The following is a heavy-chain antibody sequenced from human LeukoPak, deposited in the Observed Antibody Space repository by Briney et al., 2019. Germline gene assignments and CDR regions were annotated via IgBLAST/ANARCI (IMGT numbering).Heavy chain of an antibody. CDR3: ARHLSYYYDSSGYLPACDY. CDR1: GFTFSSYA. V-gene: IGHV4-39*01. J-gene: IGHJ4*02. CDR2: IYYSGST. D-gene: IGHD3-22*01. Sequence: GSLRLSCAASGFTFSSYAMSWVRQPPGKGLEWIGSIYYSGSTYYNPSLKSRVTISVDTSKNQFSLKLSSVTAADTAVYYCARHLSYYYDSSGYLPACDYWGQGTLVTVSS.